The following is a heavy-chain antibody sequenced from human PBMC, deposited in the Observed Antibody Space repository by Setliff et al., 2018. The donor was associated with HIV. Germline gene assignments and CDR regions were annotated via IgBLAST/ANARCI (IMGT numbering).Heavy chain of an antibody. CDR3: AKVGREYNGYDLTFDS. V-gene: IGHV3-30*02. J-gene: IGHJ4*02. CDR1: GFSFSSYV. D-gene: IGHD5-12*01. CDR2: TWYDGRTT. Sequence: GGSLRLSCAASGFSFSSYVMHWVRQAPGKGLEWVALTWYDGRTTYYADSVKGRFTISRDNSKNTPNLQMNTLRAEDTAMYYCAKVGREYNGYDLTFDSWGQGTLVTVSS.